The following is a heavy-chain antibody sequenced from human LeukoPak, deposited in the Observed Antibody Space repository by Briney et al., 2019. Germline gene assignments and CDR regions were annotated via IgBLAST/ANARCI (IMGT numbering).Heavy chain of an antibody. Sequence: GGSLRLSCAASGFTFSSYSMNWVRQAPGKGLEWVSSISSSSSYIYYADSVKGRFTISRGNAKNSLYLQMNSLRAEDTAVYYCAREVAAGLFDYWGQGTLVTVSS. D-gene: IGHD6-13*01. CDR2: ISSSSSYI. J-gene: IGHJ4*02. V-gene: IGHV3-21*01. CDR3: AREVAAGLFDY. CDR1: GFTFSSYS.